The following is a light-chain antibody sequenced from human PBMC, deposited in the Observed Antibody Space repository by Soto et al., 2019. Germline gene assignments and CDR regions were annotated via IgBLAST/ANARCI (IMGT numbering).Light chain of an antibody. J-gene: IGLJ2*01. CDR2: RNN. CDR3: AAWDDGLNALV. Sequence: QSVLTQPPSASGTPGQRVSISCSGSSSNIGTNYVYWYQQLPGTAPKLLIYRNNQRPSGVPDRFSGSKSGTSASLAISGLRSEDEAHYYCAAWDDGLNALVFGGGTKLTVL. V-gene: IGLV1-47*01. CDR1: SSNIGTNY.